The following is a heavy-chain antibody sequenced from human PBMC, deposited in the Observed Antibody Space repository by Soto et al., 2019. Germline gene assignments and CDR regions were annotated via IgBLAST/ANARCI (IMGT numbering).Heavy chain of an antibody. D-gene: IGHD5-18*01. CDR2: INHSGST. CDR3: ARAYSYGGLLNDAFDI. V-gene: IGHV4-34*01. Sequence: SSETLSLTCAVYGGSFSGYYWSWIRQPPGKGLEWIGEINHSGSTNYNPSLKSRVTISVDTSKNQFSLKLSSVTAADTAVYYCARAYSYGGLLNDAFDIWGQGTMVTVSS. J-gene: IGHJ3*02. CDR1: GGSFSGYY.